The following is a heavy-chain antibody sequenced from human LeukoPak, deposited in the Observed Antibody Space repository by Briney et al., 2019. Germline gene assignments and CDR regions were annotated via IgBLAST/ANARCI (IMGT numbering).Heavy chain of an antibody. CDR2: VNQGGSET. Sequence: GGSLRLSCAASGFTFRTYWMSWVRQAPGKGLEWVASVNQGGSETYYVESVKGRFTISRDNAMNSFFLQMNSLRAEDTAVYYCARLIGDRTIYDYWGQGTLVTVSS. CDR3: ARLIGDRTIYDY. J-gene: IGHJ4*02. D-gene: IGHD6-6*01. V-gene: IGHV3-7*01. CDR1: GFTFRTYW.